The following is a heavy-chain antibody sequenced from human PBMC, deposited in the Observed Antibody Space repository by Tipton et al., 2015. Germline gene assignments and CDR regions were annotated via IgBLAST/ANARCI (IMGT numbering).Heavy chain of an antibody. CDR1: GFTFNNYA. J-gene: IGHJ4*02. D-gene: IGHD4-17*01. CDR3: AAANDYGDSLFEY. V-gene: IGHV3-23*01. CDR2: ISYSGGTT. Sequence: SLRLSCAASGFTFNNYAMSWVRQAPGKGLEWVSVISYSGGTTYYADSVKGRFTISRDNSKSTLYLQMNSLRPEDTALYYCAAANDYGDSLFEYWGQGTLVTVSS.